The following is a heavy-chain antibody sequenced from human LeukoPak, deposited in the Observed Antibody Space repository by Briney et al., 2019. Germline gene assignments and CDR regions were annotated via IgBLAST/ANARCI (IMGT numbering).Heavy chain of an antibody. J-gene: IGHJ4*02. D-gene: IGHD3-22*01. V-gene: IGHV3-23*01. Sequence: PGGSLRLSCAASGFTFDDYAMHWVRQAPGKGLEWVSGISWNSGSTYYADSVKGRFTISRDNSKNTLYLQMNSLRAEDTAIYYCAKDPAGYDSSGYWEYYFDYWGQGTLVTVSS. CDR3: AKDPAGYDSSGYWEYYFDY. CDR1: GFTFDDYA. CDR2: ISWNSGST.